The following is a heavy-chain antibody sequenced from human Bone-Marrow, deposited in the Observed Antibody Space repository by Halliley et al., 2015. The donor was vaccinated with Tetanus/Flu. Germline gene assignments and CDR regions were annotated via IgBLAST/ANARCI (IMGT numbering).Heavy chain of an antibody. CDR3: ARDLENYYDASGSVDT. J-gene: IGHJ5*02. D-gene: IGHD3-22*01. V-gene: IGHV3-11*05. Sequence: SYISSSGSYTNYADSVKGRFTISRDNVKNLLSLQMNSLRAEDTAIYYCARDLENYYDASGSVDTWGQGTLVTVSS. CDR2: ISSSGSYT.